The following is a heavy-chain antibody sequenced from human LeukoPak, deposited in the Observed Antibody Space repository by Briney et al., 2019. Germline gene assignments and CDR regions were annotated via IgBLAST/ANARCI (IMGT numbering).Heavy chain of an antibody. V-gene: IGHV5-51*01. Sequence: GESLKISCKGSGYNFTDYWIGWVRQMPGQGLEWLGSIYPGDSDTRYSPSFQGQVTISVDKSLNTAYLQWTSLKASDSAMYYCARRLYYYESSGYFLGWFDPWGQGTLVTVSS. D-gene: IGHD3-22*01. CDR1: GYNFTDYW. CDR3: ARRLYYYESSGYFLGWFDP. J-gene: IGHJ5*02. CDR2: IYPGDSDT.